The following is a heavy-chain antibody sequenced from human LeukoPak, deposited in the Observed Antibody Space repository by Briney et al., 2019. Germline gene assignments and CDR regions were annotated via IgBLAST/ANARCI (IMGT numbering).Heavy chain of an antibody. CDR1: GDSISSSSYY. Sequence: SETLSLTCTVSGDSISSSSYYWGWIRQPPGKGLEWIGSIYYRGSTYYNPSLKSRLTISVDTSKNQFSLKLSSVTAADTAVYYCARDWGLFPLGWFDPWGQGTLVTVSS. D-gene: IGHD3-16*01. CDR2: IYYRGST. CDR3: ARDWGLFPLGWFDP. J-gene: IGHJ5*02. V-gene: IGHV4-39*07.